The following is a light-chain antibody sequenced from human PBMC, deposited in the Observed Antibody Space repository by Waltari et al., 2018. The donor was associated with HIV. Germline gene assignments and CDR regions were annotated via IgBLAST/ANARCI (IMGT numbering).Light chain of an antibody. J-gene: IGLJ2*01. V-gene: IGLV1-51*01. CDR1: SSNIGKNF. Sequence: QSVLTQPPSVSAAPGQKVTISCSGSSSNIGKNFVSWFKRLPGTAPKLLIYDKNNRPAGIPDRFSGSKSGTSATLGITGLQTGDEADYYCGTWDSSLSGVVFGGGTKLTVL. CDR2: DKN. CDR3: GTWDSSLSGVV.